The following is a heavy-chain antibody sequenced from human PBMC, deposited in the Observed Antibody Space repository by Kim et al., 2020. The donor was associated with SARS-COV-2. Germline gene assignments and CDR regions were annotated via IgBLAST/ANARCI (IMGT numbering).Heavy chain of an antibody. CDR2: ISSSGSSI. J-gene: IGHJ5*02. CDR1: GFTFSDYY. Sequence: GGSLRLSCVISGFTFSDYYMSWIRQAPGKGLEWLSYISSSGSSIYYADSVKGRFSISRDNANNSLYLQMNNLRAEDTAVYFCARDRPASFDPWGRGTLVTVSS. V-gene: IGHV3-11*01. CDR3: ARDRPASFDP.